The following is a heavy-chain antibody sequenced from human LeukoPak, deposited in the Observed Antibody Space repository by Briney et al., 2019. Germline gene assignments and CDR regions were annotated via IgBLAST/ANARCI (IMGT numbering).Heavy chain of an antibody. V-gene: IGHV3-23*01. CDR2: ISSSGFDT. Sequence: GGSLRLFCAASGFTFSSYAMSWVRQAPGKGLEWVSGISSSGFDTPYADSVKGRFTVSRDNSRNTLYLQMNSLRVEDTAIYYCARKDSGHNPFDFWGQGTLVTVSS. CDR3: ARKDSGHNPFDF. J-gene: IGHJ4*02. D-gene: IGHD1-14*01. CDR1: GFTFSSYA.